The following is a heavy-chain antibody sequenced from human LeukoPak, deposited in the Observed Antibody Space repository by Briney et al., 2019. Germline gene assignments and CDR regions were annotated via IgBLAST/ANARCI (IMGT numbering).Heavy chain of an antibody. CDR2: IWYDGSNK. Sequence: GGSLRLSCAASGFTFSSYDMHWVRQAPGKGLEWVAVIWYDGSNKYYADSVKGRFTISRDNSKNTLYLQMNSLRAEDTAVYYCARARITIFGVVIYNWFDPWGQGTLVTVSS. J-gene: IGHJ5*02. D-gene: IGHD3-3*01. CDR3: ARARITIFGVVIYNWFDP. CDR1: GFTFSSYD. V-gene: IGHV3-33*01.